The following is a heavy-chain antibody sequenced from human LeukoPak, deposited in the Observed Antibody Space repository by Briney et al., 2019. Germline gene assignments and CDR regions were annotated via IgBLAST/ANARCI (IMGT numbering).Heavy chain of an antibody. V-gene: IGHV1-2*02. CDR2: ISPNSGDT. D-gene: IGHD7-27*01. J-gene: IGHJ3*02. CDR3: ARELGRNAFDI. CDR1: GYTXSDNH. Sequence: ASVKVSCKASGYTXSDNHMYWIRQAPGQGLECMGYISPNSGDTSYAQKFQGRITMTGDTSISTAYMELSSLRSDDTAVYYCARELGRNAFDIWGQGTMVTVSS.